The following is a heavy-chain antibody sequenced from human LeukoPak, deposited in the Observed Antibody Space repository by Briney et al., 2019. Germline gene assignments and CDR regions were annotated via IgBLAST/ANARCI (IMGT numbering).Heavy chain of an antibody. V-gene: IGHV3-9*01. Sequence: PGGSLRLLCAVSGFIFDVYAMHWVRQAPGEGLECVSCIGWNSGSIGHAHCVEGRFSLSRDNAKHSLSLQMDSERGADTSLYFCAKDGGSGSLEYYYMDVWGKETTVTISS. D-gene: IGHD3-10*01. CDR3: AKDGGSGSLEYYYMDV. J-gene: IGHJ6*03. CDR1: GFIFDVYA. CDR2: IGWNSGSI.